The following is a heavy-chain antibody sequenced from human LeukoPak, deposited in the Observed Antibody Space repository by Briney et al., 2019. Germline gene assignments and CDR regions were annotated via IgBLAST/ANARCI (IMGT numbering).Heavy chain of an antibody. D-gene: IGHD3-10*01. CDR2: IYYSGST. V-gene: IGHV4-59*01. J-gene: IGHJ5*02. Sequence: PSETLSLTCTVSGGSISSYYWSWIGQPPGKGLEWIGYIYYSGSTNYNPSLKSRVTISVDTSKNQFSLKLSSVTAADTAVYYCARAGSYYYGSGSLTRFDPWGQGTLVTVSS. CDR3: ARAGSYYYGSGSLTRFDP. CDR1: GGSISSYY.